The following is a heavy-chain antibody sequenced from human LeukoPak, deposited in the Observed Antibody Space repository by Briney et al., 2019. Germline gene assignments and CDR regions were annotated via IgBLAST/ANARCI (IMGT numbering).Heavy chain of an antibody. V-gene: IGHV3-33*01. J-gene: IGHJ4*02. D-gene: IGHD3-22*01. Sequence: GGSLRLSCAASGFTFSSYGMHWVRQAPGKGLEWVAVIWYDGSNKYYADSVKGRFTISRDNSKNTLYLQMNSLRAEDTAVYYCARPYYYDSSGYYALDYWGQGTLVTVSS. CDR1: GFTFSSYG. CDR2: IWYDGSNK. CDR3: ARPYYYDSSGYYALDY.